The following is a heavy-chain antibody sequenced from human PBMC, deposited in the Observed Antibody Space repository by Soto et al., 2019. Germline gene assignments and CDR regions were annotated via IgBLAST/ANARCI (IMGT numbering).Heavy chain of an antibody. CDR3: ARDQGYSYGHSLDY. CDR1: GFTFSSYS. D-gene: IGHD5-18*01. V-gene: IGHV3-33*01. Sequence: GGSLRLSWAASGFTFSSYSMHWVRQAPGKGLEWVALTWFDGSNKYYADSVKGRFTISRDNPQNTLFLNMDSLRAEDTAVYYCARDQGYSYGHSLDYSGLGPLVTLSS. J-gene: IGHJ4*02. CDR2: TWFDGSNK.